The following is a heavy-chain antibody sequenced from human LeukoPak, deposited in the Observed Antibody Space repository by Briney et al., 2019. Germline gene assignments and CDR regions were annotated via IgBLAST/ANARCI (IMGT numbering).Heavy chain of an antibody. D-gene: IGHD2-8*01. CDR3: ARDGDCTNGVCYTDY. Sequence: PGGSLRLSCAASGFTVSSNYMSWVRQAPGKGLGWVSVIYSGGSTYYADSVKGRFTISRDNSKNTLYLQMNSLRAEDTAAYYCARDGDCTNGVCYTDYWGQGTLVTVSS. J-gene: IGHJ4*02. V-gene: IGHV3-66*01. CDR1: GFTVSSNY. CDR2: IYSGGST.